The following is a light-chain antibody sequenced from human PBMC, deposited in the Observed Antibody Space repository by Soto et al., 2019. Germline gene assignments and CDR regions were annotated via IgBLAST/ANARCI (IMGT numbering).Light chain of an antibody. Sequence: DILMTHSPATLSLSPGERAAISCLASQSIDRWLAWYQQKPGKAPKILIYHASSLETGVPSRFSGSGSGTEFTLTISSLQPDDFATYYCQQYNSYSRSFGGGTKVDI. CDR3: QQYNSYSRS. V-gene: IGKV1-5*01. J-gene: IGKJ4*01. CDR1: QSIDRW. CDR2: HAS.